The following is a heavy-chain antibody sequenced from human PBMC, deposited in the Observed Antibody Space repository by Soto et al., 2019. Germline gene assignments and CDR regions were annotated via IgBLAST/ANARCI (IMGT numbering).Heavy chain of an antibody. Sequence: SXTLSLTCTVSGDSIGSYYWTWVRQPPGKGLEWIGYXSYTEXTHYNHYLKSXXTLSIDTXXNQFYLKLSSVTAADTAVYYCSRVFGAYWYFDYWGQGTLVTVSS. J-gene: IGHJ4*02. CDR2: XSYTEXT. D-gene: IGHD3-16*01. V-gene: IGHV4-59*01. CDR1: GDSIGSYY. CDR3: SRVFGAYWYFDY.